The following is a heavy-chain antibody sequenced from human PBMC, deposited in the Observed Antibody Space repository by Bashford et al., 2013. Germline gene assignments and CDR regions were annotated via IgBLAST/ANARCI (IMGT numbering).Heavy chain of an antibody. CDR2: FDPEDDIT. Sequence: SVKVSCQGSGYSLTEIATHWVRQAPGKGLEWMGGFDPEDDITSYAQKFQGRVTMTEDTSTNTAFMELTGLRSEDTAVYYCARAYGYTYGMDVVGPRGPRSPSP. CDR3: ARAYGYTYGMDV. J-gene: IGHJ6*02. CDR1: GYSLTEIA. D-gene: IGHD2-2*02. V-gene: IGHV1-24*01.